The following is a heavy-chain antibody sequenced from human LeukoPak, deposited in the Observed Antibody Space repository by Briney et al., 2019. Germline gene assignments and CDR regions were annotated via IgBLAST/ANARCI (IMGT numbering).Heavy chain of an antibody. CDR1: GDSMRSYY. D-gene: IGHD5-12*01. J-gene: IGHJ4*02. V-gene: IGHV4-59*01. CDR3: ARGGYSGYDFEY. CDR2: IYYSGGT. Sequence: SETLSLTCNVSGDSMRSYYWSWIRQPPGKGLEWSGYIYYSGGTSYNPSLKSRVTKSVDTSKKQFSLKLISVTAADTAVYYCARGGYSGYDFEYWGQGTLVTASS.